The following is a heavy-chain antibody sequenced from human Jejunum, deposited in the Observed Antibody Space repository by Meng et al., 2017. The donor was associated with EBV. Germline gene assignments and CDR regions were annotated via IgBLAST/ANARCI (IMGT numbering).Heavy chain of an antibody. Sequence: QVQLQESGPGLVNPSGTLSLTCAVSGGSITCSDWWTWVRQPPGEGLEWIGEIYHDGSSNYSPSLKSRVTILLDKSENHFSLKLNSVTAADTAVYYCARVRCSGGSCFYFDYWGQGALVTVSS. CDR1: GGSITCSDW. CDR3: ARVRCSGGSCFYFDY. CDR2: IYHDGSS. J-gene: IGHJ4*02. D-gene: IGHD2-15*01. V-gene: IGHV4-4*02.